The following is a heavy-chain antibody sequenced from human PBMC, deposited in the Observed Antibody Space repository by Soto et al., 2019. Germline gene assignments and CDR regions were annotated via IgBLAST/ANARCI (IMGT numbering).Heavy chain of an antibody. CDR1: GFTFSSYG. J-gene: IGHJ6*02. CDR2: ISYDGTDK. Sequence: QVQLVESGGGVVQPGRSLRVSCAASGFTFSSYGMHWVRQAPGKGLEWVAIISYDGTDKYYADSVKGRFTISRDNSKKTLYLQMSSLRAEDTAVYYCAKDYSSTWYGMDVWGQGTTVTVS. CDR3: AKDYSSTWYGMDV. D-gene: IGHD6-6*01. V-gene: IGHV3-30*18.